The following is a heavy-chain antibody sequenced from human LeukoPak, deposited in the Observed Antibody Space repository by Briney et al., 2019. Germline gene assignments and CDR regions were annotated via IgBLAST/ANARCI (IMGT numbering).Heavy chain of an antibody. V-gene: IGHV1-69*05. CDR2: IIPIFGTA. Sequence: ASVKVSCKASGGTFSSYAISWVRQAPGQGLEWMGGIIPIFGTANYAQKFQGRVTITKDTSASTAYMELRSLRSDDTAVYYCARDPSNTSGWYIYFDYWGQGALVTVSS. J-gene: IGHJ4*02. CDR1: GGTFSSYA. CDR3: ARDPSNTSGWYIYFDY. D-gene: IGHD6-19*01.